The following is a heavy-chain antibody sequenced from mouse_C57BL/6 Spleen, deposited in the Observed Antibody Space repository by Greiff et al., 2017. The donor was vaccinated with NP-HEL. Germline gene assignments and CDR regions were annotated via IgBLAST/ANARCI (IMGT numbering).Heavy chain of an antibody. D-gene: IGHD1-1*01. CDR3: ARWGYGSSYWYFDV. J-gene: IGHJ1*03. Sequence: QVQLQQSGAELVKPGASVKMSCKASGYTFTSYWITWVKQRPGQGLEWIGDIYPGSGSTNYNEKFKSKATLTVDTSSSTAYMQLSSLTSEDSAVYYCARWGYGSSYWYFDVWGTGTTVTVSS. CDR1: GYTFTSYW. V-gene: IGHV1-55*01. CDR2: IYPGSGST.